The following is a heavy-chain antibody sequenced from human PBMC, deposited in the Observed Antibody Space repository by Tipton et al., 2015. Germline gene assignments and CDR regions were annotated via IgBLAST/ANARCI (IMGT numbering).Heavy chain of an antibody. CDR1: GGSVSSSNW. CDR2: IYHSGTT. CDR3: ARGSFREPFDI. J-gene: IGHJ3*02. V-gene: IGHV4-4*02. Sequence: TLSLTCAVSGGSVSSSNWWSWVRQPPGKGLEWIGEIYHSGTTNYNPSLKNRVTISVDKSKNQFSLKLTSVTAADTAVYYCARGSFREPFDIWGQGTMVTASS. D-gene: IGHD3-16*01.